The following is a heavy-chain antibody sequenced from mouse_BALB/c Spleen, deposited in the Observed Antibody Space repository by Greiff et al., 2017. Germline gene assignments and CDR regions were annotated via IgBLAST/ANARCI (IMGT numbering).Heavy chain of an antibody. CDR2: IYPGDGDT. V-gene: IGHV1-80*01. D-gene: IGHD1-1*01. CDR1: GYAFSSYW. CDR3: ARWYYDSSSFDY. Sequence: VQLQQSGAELVRPGSSVKISCKASGYAFSSYWMNWVKQRPGQGLEWIGQIYPGDGDTNYNGKFKGKATLTADKSSSTAYMQLSSLTSEDSAVYYCARWYYDSSSFDYWGQGTTLTVSS. J-gene: IGHJ2*01.